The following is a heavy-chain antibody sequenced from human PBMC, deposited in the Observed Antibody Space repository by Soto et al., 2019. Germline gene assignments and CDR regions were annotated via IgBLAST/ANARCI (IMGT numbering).Heavy chain of an antibody. D-gene: IGHD5-18*01. Sequence: QVQLQESGPGLVKPSETLSLTCTVSGGSISSYYWSWIRQPPGEGLEWIGYIYYSGSTNYNPSLTSRVTISVDTSKTQFSLKLSSVTAADTAVYYCARDNGYSYGYTLDHWGQGTLVTVSS. CDR1: GGSISSYY. V-gene: IGHV4-59*01. CDR2: IYYSGST. CDR3: ARDNGYSYGYTLDH. J-gene: IGHJ4*02.